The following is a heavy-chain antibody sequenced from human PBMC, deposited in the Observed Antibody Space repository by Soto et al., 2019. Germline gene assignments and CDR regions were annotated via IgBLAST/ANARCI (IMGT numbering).Heavy chain of an antibody. CDR1: GGSISSGGYY. CDR2: IYYSGST. J-gene: IGHJ6*02. V-gene: IGHV4-31*03. Sequence: TLSLTCSVSGGSISSGGYYWSWIRQHPGKGLEWIGYIYYSGSTYYNPSLKSRVAMSLDTSKNHFSLRLNSVTAADTAVYYCARSGIVVVPAAKLYGMDVWGQGTTVTVSS. CDR3: ARSGIVVVPAAKLYGMDV. D-gene: IGHD2-2*01.